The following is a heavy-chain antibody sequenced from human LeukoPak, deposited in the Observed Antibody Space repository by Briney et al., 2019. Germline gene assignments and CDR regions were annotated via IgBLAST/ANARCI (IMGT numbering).Heavy chain of an antibody. V-gene: IGHV4-38-2*02. CDR3: ARFADTNYDAFDI. D-gene: IGHD4-11*01. CDR2: VYHRGTT. CDR1: GYSITSGSY. Sequence: PSETLSLTCTVSGYSITSGSYWGWIRQPPGKGLEWIANVYHRGTTYYSPSLKSRLTISVDTSKNHFSLRLSSLSAADTAIYYCARFADTNYDAFDIWGQGTLVTVSS. J-gene: IGHJ3*02.